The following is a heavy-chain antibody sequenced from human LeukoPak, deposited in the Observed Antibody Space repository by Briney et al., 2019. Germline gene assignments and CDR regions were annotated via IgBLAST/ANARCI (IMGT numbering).Heavy chain of an antibody. D-gene: IGHD3-22*01. V-gene: IGHV4-61*01. CDR3: ARVGSGYYYYFDY. CDR2: IYYSGST. Sequence: SETLSLTCTVSGGSVSSGSYYWSWIRQPPGKGLEWIGYIYYSGSTNYNHSLRSRVTISVESSKNRFSLKLSSVTAADTAVYYCARVGSGYYYYFDYWGQGTLVTVSS. J-gene: IGHJ4*02. CDR1: GGSVSSGSYY.